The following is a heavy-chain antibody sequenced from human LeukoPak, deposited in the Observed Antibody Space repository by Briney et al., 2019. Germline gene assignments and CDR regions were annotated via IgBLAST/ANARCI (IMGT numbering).Heavy chain of an antibody. CDR1: GYTFTGYY. V-gene: IGHV1-2*02. J-gene: IGHJ3*02. D-gene: IGHD1-26*01. Sequence: ASVKVSCKASGYTFTGYYMHWVRQAPGQGLEWMGWINPNSGGTNYAQKFQGRVTMTRDTSTSTAYMELRSLRSDDTAVYSCARGGRWELPRPYAFDIWGQGTMVTVSS. CDR3: ARGGRWELPRPYAFDI. CDR2: INPNSGGT.